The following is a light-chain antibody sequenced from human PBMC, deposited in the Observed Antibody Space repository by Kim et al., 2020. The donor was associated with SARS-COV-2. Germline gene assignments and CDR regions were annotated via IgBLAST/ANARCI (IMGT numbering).Light chain of an antibody. CDR1: SLRGYY. CDR3: NSRDSSGNHPYVV. J-gene: IGLJ2*01. Sequence: GQTVRITCQGDSLRGYYASWYQQKPEQAPVLVIYGKNNRPSGIPHRFSGSSSGNTASLTITGAQAEDEADYYCNSRDSSGNHPYVVFGGGTQLTVL. V-gene: IGLV3-19*01. CDR2: GKN.